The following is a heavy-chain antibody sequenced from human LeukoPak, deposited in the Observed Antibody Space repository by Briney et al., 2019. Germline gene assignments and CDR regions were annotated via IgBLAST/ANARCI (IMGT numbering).Heavy chain of an antibody. CDR2: INSDGSST. V-gene: IGHV3-74*01. CDR3: ARVRHSYGLDP. J-gene: IGHJ5*02. Sequence: GGSLRLSCAASGFTFSSYWMHWVRQAPGKGLVLVSRINSDGSSTSYADSVKGRFTISRDNAKNTLYLQMNSLRAEDTAVYYCARVRHSYGLDPWGQGTLVTVSS. D-gene: IGHD5-18*01. CDR1: GFTFSSYW.